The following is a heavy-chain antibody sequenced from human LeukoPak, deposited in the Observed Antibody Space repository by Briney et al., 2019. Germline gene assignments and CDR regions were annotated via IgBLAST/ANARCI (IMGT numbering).Heavy chain of an antibody. CDR2: IYSGGSS. V-gene: IGHV3-66*01. Sequence: GGSLRLSCAASGFTVSSSYMSWVRQAPGKGLEWVSGIYSGGSSDYADSVKGRFTISRDNSKNTLYLQMNSLRAEDTAVYYCAIGSPMTRRFFDYWGQGTLVTVSS. CDR3: AIGSPMTRRFFDY. D-gene: IGHD3-22*01. CDR1: GFTVSSSY. J-gene: IGHJ4*02.